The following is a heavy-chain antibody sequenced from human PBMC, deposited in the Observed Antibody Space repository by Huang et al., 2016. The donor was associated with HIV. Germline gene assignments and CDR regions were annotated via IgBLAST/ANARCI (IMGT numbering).Heavy chain of an antibody. D-gene: IGHD4-17*01. J-gene: IGHJ4*02. Sequence: QVHLVQSGAEVKKPGASVKVSCKASGYTFTNYDINWVRQAPGRGLEWMGVMNPNTGNTSFAQSFQGRVTMTRKTSITTAYMELTSLTSEDTAVYYCARSAYGDLDYWGLGTLVIVSS. CDR1: GYTFTNYD. CDR2: MNPNTGNT. CDR3: ARSAYGDLDY. V-gene: IGHV1-8*02.